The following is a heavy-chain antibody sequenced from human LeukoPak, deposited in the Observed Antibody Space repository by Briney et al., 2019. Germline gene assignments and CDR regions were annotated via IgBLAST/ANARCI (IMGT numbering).Heavy chain of an antibody. Sequence: ASVKVSCKVSGYTLTELSMHWVRQAPGKGLEWMGGFDPEDGETIYAQKFQGRVTMTEDTSTDTAYMELSSLRSEDTAVYYCARGNTYYYDSSGYSWFDPWGQGTLVTVSS. J-gene: IGHJ5*02. CDR3: ARGNTYYYDSSGYSWFDP. CDR2: FDPEDGET. V-gene: IGHV1-24*01. CDR1: GYTLTELS. D-gene: IGHD3-22*01.